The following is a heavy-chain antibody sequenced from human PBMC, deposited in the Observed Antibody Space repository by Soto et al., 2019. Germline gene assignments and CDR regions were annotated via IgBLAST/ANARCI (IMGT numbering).Heavy chain of an antibody. J-gene: IGHJ4*02. CDR1: GGSISSYY. V-gene: IGHV4-59*01. Sequence: QVQLQESGPGLVKPSETLSLTCTVSGGSISSYYWSWIRQPPGKGLEWIGYIYYSGSTNYNPSLQRRVTISVATSKNPFSLKLSSVTAADTAVYYCARDRGYLDYWGQGTLVTVSS. CDR2: IYYSGST. CDR3: ARDRGYLDY.